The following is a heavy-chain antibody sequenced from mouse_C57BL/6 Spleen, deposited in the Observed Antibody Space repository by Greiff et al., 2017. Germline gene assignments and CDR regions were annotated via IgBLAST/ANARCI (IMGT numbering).Heavy chain of an antibody. CDR2: ILPGSGST. CDR3: ARYRKYYGMDY. D-gene: IGHD2-12*01. Sequence: QVQLQQSGAELMKPGASVKLSCTATGFTFTGYWIEWVKQRPGHGLEWIGEILPGSGSTNYKEKFKGKFTFTADTAYNTAYMQLSSLTTEDTAIYYCARYRKYYGMDYWGQGTLVTVSA. J-gene: IGHJ4*01. V-gene: IGHV1-9*01. CDR1: GFTFTGYW.